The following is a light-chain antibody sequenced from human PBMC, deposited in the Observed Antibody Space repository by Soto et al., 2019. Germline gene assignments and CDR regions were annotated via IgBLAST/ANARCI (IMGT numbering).Light chain of an antibody. CDR3: SSYTSSSTTV. CDR1: SSDVGGYKY. V-gene: IGLV2-14*03. CDR2: DVS. J-gene: IGLJ1*01. Sequence: QSALTQPASVSGSPGQSITISCTGTSSDVGGYKYVSWYQQHPGKVPKLMIHDVSNRPSGVSNRFSGSKSGNTASLTISGLRAEDEADYYCSSYTSSSTTVFGTGTKVTVL.